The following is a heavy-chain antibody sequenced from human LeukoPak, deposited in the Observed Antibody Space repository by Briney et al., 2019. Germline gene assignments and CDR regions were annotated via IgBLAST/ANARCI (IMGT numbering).Heavy chain of an antibody. CDR2: IYHSGST. D-gene: IGHD6-13*01. CDR3: ARVYYSSSYDYWYFDL. CDR1: GGSFSGYY. J-gene: IGHJ2*01. Sequence: SETLSLTCAVYGGSFSGYYWGWIRQPPGKGLEWIGSIYHSGSTYYNPSLKSRVTISVDTSKNQFSLKLSSVTAADTAVYYCARVYYSSSYDYWYFDLWGRGTLVTVSS. V-gene: IGHV4-34*01.